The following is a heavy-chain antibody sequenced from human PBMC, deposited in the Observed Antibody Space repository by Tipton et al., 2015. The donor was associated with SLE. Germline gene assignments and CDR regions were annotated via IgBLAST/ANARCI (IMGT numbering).Heavy chain of an antibody. CDR3: VRQNFHGSGSYYKHIWFDP. Sequence: TLSLTCTVSGGSISSYYWSWIRQPPGKGLEWIGFIYYSGSTNYNPSLKSRVTISVDTSKNQFSLKLSSVTAADTAVYYCVRQNFHGSGSYYKHIWFDPWGQGTLVTVSS. J-gene: IGHJ5*02. D-gene: IGHD3-10*01. CDR2: IYYSGST. CDR1: GGSISSYY. V-gene: IGHV4-59*08.